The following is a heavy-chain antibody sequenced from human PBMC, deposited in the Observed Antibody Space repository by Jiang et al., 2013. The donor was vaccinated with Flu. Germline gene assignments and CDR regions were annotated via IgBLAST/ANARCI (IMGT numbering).Heavy chain of an antibody. CDR2: VYPGDSET. CDR1: GYSFTSHW. D-gene: IGHD3-16*01. V-gene: IGHV5-51*01. Sequence: KGSGYSFTSHWIAWVRQMPGKGLEWMGIVYPGDSETRYSPSFQGQVTISADKSINTAYLQWSSLKASDTAMYYCARRGSALDYWGQGTLVTVSS. J-gene: IGHJ4*02. CDR3: ARRGSALDY.